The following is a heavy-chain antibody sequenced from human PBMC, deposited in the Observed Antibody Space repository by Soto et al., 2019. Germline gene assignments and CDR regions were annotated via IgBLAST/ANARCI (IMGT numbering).Heavy chain of an antibody. D-gene: IGHD6-19*01. CDR1: GFSFSSYA. CDR3: ARDVYGCGYFVKWFEP. V-gene: IGHV3-30*04. CDR2: ISKDGMNK. Sequence: QVRLVEPGGGVVQPGGSLRLSCTASGFSFSSYAMYWFRQPPGKGLEWVAVISKDGMNKNYADSVKGRVTVSRDNANYSLDLQLNSLGGEDTAMYYCARDVYGCGYFVKWFEPWGQGTLVTVSS. J-gene: IGHJ5*02.